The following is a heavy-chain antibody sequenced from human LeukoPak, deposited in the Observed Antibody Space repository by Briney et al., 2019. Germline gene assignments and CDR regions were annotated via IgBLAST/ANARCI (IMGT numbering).Heavy chain of an antibody. CDR3: AREWHPPIESGGSYWYFDL. CDR2: ISYSGST. J-gene: IGHJ2*01. D-gene: IGHD2-15*01. CDR1: GGSISSYF. V-gene: IGHV4-59*01. Sequence: PSETLSLTCTVSGGSISSYFWSWVRQPPGKGLEWIGYISYSGSTNYNPSLKSRVTISVDTSKTQFSLKVTSVTAADTAVYYCAREWHPPIESGGSYWYFDLWGRGTLVTVSS.